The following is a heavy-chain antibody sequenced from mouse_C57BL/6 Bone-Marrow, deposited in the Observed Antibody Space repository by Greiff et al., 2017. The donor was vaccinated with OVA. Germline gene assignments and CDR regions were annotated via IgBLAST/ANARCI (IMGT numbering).Heavy chain of an antibody. CDR3: APHYDSWFAY. CDR2: IWSGGST. J-gene: IGHJ3*01. Sequence: VKLQESGPGLVQPSQSLSITCTVSGFSLTSYGVHWVRQSPGKGLEWLGVIWSGGSTDYNAAFISRLSISKDNSKSQVFFKMNSLQADDTAIYYCAPHYDSWFAYWGQGTLVTVSA. CDR1: GFSLTSYG. V-gene: IGHV2-2*01. D-gene: IGHD2-4*01.